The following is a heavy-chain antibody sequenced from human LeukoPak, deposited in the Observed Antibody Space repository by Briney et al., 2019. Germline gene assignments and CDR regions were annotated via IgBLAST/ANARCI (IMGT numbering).Heavy chain of an antibody. Sequence: SETLSLTCTVSGGSISSYYWSWIRQPPGKGLEWIGYIYYSGSTNYNPSLKSRVTISVDTSKNQFSLKLSSVTAADTAVYYCARRRVAGTREDWFDPWGQGTLVTVSS. CDR2: IYYSGST. V-gene: IGHV4-59*08. CDR3: ARRRVAGTREDWFDP. J-gene: IGHJ5*02. CDR1: GGSISSYY. D-gene: IGHD6-19*01.